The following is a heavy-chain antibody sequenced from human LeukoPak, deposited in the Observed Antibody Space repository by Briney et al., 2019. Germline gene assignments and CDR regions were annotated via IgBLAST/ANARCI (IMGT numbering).Heavy chain of an antibody. CDR1: GYTITSYD. V-gene: IGHV1-8*01. CDR2: MNPNSGNT. J-gene: IGHJ6*02. D-gene: IGHD4-17*01. Sequence: ASVKVSCKASGYTITSYDINWVRQATGQGLEWMGWMNPNSGNTGYAQKFQGRVTMTRNTSISTAYMELSSLRSEDTAVYYCASMTTSTPSYGMDVWGQGTTVTVSS. CDR3: ASMTTSTPSYGMDV.